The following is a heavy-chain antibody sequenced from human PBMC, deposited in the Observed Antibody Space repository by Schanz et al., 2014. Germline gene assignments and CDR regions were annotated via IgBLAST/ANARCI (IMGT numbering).Heavy chain of an antibody. CDR1: GGSVSINNYY. CDR3: ARHPDIVSRSGGYFDT. J-gene: IGHJ4*02. CDR2: ISHTGRS. V-gene: IGHV4-39*01. D-gene: IGHD5-12*01. Sequence: QLQLQESGPGLAKPSETLSLTCSVSGGSVSINNYYWGWVRQPPGKGLEWIGYISHTGRSYYNPSLRRRLTISIDTSRDWFSRNLTSVTAADTAVYYCARHPDIVSRSGGYFDTWGQGALVTVSS.